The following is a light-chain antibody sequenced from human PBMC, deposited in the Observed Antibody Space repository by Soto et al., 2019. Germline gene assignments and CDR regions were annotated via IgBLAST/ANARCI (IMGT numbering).Light chain of an antibody. J-gene: IGKJ1*01. CDR1: QGISTY. V-gene: IGKV1-39*01. CDR2: AAS. Sequence: DIQMTQSPSSLSASVGDRVTITCRASQGISTYFNWYQQRPGKATKLLIYAASSLQSGVPSRFSSSGSKTHITLTISSLQPEDFATYSCQQSYSTTWTFGQGTKVEIK. CDR3: QQSYSTTWT.